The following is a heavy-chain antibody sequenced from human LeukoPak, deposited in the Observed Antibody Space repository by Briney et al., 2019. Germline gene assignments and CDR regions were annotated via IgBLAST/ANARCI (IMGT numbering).Heavy chain of an antibody. CDR2: IYTSGST. CDR3: ARASVLTGYYTAVTFDY. CDR1: GDSISTYY. Sequence: SETLSLTCTVSGDSISTYYWSWIRQPAGKGLEWIGRIYTSGSTNYNPSLKSRVTMSVDTSKNQFSLKLTSVTAADTAVYYCARASVLTGYYTAVTFDYWGQGTLVTVSS. V-gene: IGHV4-4*07. D-gene: IGHD3-9*01. J-gene: IGHJ4*02.